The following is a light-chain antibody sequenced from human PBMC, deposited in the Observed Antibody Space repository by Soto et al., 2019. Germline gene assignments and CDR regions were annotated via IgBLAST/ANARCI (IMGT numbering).Light chain of an antibody. J-gene: IGLJ1*01. CDR2: DVS. V-gene: IGLV2-14*01. CDR3: SSYTTSHTRQRV. Sequence: QSALTQPASVSGSPGQSITISCTGTSSDVGGYNYVSWYQQHPGKAPKFMIYDVSNRPSGVSNRFSGSKSGNTASLTISGLQAEDEADYYCSSYTTSHTRQRVFGTGTKLTVL. CDR1: SSDVGGYNY.